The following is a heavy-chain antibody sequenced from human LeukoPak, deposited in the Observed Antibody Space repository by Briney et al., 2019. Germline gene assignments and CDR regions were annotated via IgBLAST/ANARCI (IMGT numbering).Heavy chain of an antibody. CDR1: GYTLTELS. V-gene: IGHV1-69*13. Sequence: SVKVSCKVSGYTLTELSMHWVRQAPGQGLEWMGGITPIFGTANYAQKFQGRVTITADESTSTAYMELSSLRAEDTAVYYCARAAWIQLWNAFDIWGQGTMVTVSS. D-gene: IGHD5-18*01. J-gene: IGHJ3*02. CDR3: ARAAWIQLWNAFDI. CDR2: ITPIFGTA.